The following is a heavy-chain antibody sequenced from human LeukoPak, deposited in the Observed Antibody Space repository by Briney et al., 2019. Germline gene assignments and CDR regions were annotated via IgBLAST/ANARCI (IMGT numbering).Heavy chain of an antibody. CDR3: AGIPEDIVVVPAAMKGANGAFDI. V-gene: IGHV4-59*08. J-gene: IGHJ3*02. D-gene: IGHD2-2*01. CDR2: IYYSGST. Sequence: SETLSLTCTVAGGSISGYYWSWIRQPPGKGLEWIGYIYYSGSTNYNPSLKSRVTISVDMSKNQFSLKLSSVTAADTAVYYCAGIPEDIVVVPAAMKGANGAFDIWGQGTMVTVSS. CDR1: GGSISGYY.